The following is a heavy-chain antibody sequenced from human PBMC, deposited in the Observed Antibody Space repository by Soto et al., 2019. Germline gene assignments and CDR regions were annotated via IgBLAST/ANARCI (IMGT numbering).Heavy chain of an antibody. D-gene: IGHD1-7*01. V-gene: IGHV1-46*03. CDR1: GYTFTSYY. J-gene: IGHJ6*03. CDR2: INPSGGST. CDR3: ARGAYNWNYVGYYYMDV. Sequence: GASVKVSCKASGYTFTSYYMHWVRQAPGQGLEWMGIINPSGGSTSYAQKFQGRVTMTRDTSTSTVYMELSSLRSEDTAVYYCARGAYNWNYVGYYYMDVWGKGTTVTVSS.